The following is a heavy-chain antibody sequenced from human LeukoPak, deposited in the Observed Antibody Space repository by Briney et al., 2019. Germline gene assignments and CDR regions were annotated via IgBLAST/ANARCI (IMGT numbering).Heavy chain of an antibody. J-gene: IGHJ6*03. Sequence: GGSLRLSCAASGFTFSSYDMHWVRQATGKGLEWVSAIGTAGDTYYPGSVKGRFTISRDNSKNTLYLQMNSLRAEDTAVYYCAKDSAFYYIDVWGKGTTVIISS. CDR2: IGTAGDT. CDR3: AKDSAFYYIDV. CDR1: GFTFSSYD. V-gene: IGHV3-13*01. D-gene: IGHD3-10*01.